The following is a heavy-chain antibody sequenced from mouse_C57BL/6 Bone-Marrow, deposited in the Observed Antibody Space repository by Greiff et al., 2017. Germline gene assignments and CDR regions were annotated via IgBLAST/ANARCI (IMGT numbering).Heavy chain of an antibody. J-gene: IGHJ1*03. CDR3: AINWDEGYFDV. D-gene: IGHD4-1*01. CDR2: ISSGSSTI. V-gene: IGHV5-17*01. CDR1: GFTFSDYG. Sequence: EVKLVESGGGLVKPGGSLKLSCAASGFTFSDYGMHWVRQAPEKGLEWVAYISSGSSTIYYADTVKGRFTISRDNAKNTLFLQMTSLRSEDTAMYYCAINWDEGYFDVWGTGTTVTVSS.